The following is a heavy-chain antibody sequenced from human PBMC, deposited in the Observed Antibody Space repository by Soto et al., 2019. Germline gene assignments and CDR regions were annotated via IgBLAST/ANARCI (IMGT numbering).Heavy chain of an antibody. CDR3: ATNYGSGSAHFDY. V-gene: IGHV1-69*02. J-gene: IGHJ4*02. CDR2: VIPMVGMS. CDR1: GGTFNFYS. D-gene: IGHD3-10*01. Sequence: QVQLVQSGAEVKKPGSSVKVSCTASGGTFNFYSISWVRQAPGQGLEWVGRVIPMVGMSEYAQKFQGRVSITADKSTITAYMNLRSLRSDDTAVYYCATNYGSGSAHFDYWGQGTLVTVSS.